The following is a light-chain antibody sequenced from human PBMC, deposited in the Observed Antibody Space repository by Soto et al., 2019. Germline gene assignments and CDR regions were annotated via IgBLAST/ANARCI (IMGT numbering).Light chain of an antibody. V-gene: IGKV1-5*01. J-gene: IGKJ1*01. CDR2: DVS. CDR3: QQYYGFPWT. Sequence: DIQMTQSPSTLSASIGDRVTITCRASQNVSHWLAWYRQKPGKAPNLLIYDVSSSESGVPSRFSGSGSGTEFTLTVSSLQPDDFAIYFCQQYYGFPWTFGEGTKVDIK. CDR1: QNVSHW.